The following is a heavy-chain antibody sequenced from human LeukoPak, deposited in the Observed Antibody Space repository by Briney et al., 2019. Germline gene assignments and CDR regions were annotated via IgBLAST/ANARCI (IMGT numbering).Heavy chain of an antibody. D-gene: IGHD3-10*01. CDR2: ISSSSSYI. CDR1: GFTFSSYS. V-gene: IGHV3-21*01. J-gene: IGHJ4*02. Sequence: GGSLRLSCAASGFTFSSYSMNWVRQAPGKGLEWVSSISSSSSYIYYADSVKGRFTISRDNAKNSPYLQMNSLRAEDTAVYYCARDKRPMVRGVGYFDYWGQGTLVTVSS. CDR3: ARDKRPMVRGVGYFDY.